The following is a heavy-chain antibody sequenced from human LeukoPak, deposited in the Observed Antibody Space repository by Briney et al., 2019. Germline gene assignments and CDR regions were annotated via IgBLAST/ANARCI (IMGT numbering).Heavy chain of an antibody. CDR3: ARGPVFSLERGTFDY. V-gene: IGHV4-39*07. D-gene: IGHD1-1*01. Sequence: SETLSLTCAVSGASVSGSNYYWGWIRQPPGKGLEWIGNIYSSGSTYYNASLQSRVTISIDTSKNQFSLKLSSVTAADTAVYYCARGPVFSLERGTFDYWGQGTLVTVSS. J-gene: IGHJ4*02. CDR2: IYSSGST. CDR1: GASVSGSNYY.